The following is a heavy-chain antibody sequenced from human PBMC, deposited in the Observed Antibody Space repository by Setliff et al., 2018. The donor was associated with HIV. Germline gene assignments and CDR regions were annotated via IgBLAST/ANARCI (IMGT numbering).Heavy chain of an antibody. D-gene: IGHD2-8*01. CDR1: GGSISSHY. V-gene: IGHV4-59*08. CDR3: ARHSPNVGVRGDAFDI. J-gene: IGHJ3*02. Sequence: PSETLSLTCTVSGGSISSHYWIWIRQLPGKGLEWIGYIHYSGATNYNPSLKSRVTISLDTSRTQFSLRLSSVTAADTAVYYCARHSPNVGVRGDAFDIWGQGTVVTVSS. CDR2: IHYSGAT.